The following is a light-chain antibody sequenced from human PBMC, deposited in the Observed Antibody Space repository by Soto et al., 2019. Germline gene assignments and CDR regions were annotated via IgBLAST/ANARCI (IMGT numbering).Light chain of an antibody. V-gene: IGKV1-5*03. CDR2: KAS. CDR3: QHYNSYSEA. CDR1: QTISSW. Sequence: DIQMTQSPSTLSGSVGDRVTITCRASQTISSWLAWYQQKPGKARKLLIYKASTLKSGVPSRFSGSGSGTEFTLPISSLQPDDFATYYCQHYNSYSEAFGQGTKV. J-gene: IGKJ1*01.